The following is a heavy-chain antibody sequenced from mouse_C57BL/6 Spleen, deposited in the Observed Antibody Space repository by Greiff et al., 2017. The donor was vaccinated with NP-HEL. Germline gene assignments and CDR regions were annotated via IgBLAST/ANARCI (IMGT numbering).Heavy chain of an antibody. V-gene: IGHV1-15*01. CDR3: TRFGLPYYGSSPYAMDY. Sequence: VQLQQSGAELVRPGASVTLSCKASGYTFTDYEMHWVKQTPVHGLEWIGAIDPETGGTAYNQKFKGKAILTADKSSSTAYMELRSLTSEDSAVYYCTRFGLPYYGSSPYAMDYWGQGTSVTVSS. CDR1: GYTFTDYE. D-gene: IGHD1-1*01. J-gene: IGHJ4*01. CDR2: IDPETGGT.